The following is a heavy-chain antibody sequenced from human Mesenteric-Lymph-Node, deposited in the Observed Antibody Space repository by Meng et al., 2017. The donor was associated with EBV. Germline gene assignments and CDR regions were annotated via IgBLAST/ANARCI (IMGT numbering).Heavy chain of an antibody. Sequence: LQLPAPGPGLVKPSGTLSLTCGGLGDSIISTDTWWSWVRQPPGKGLEWIGEIFHAGNTNYNPSLKSQVTMSVDTSKNQFSLNLSSVTAADSAVYYCARGSHYTWDVWGQGTLVTASS. CDR1: GDSIISTDTW. V-gene: IGHV4-4*02. D-gene: IGHD3-16*01. CDR3: ARGSHYTWDV. J-gene: IGHJ4*02. CDR2: IFHAGNT.